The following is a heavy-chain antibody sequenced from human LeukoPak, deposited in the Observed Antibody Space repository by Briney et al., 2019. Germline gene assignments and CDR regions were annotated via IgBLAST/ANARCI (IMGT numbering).Heavy chain of an antibody. CDR2: IYYSGST. Sequence: PSETLSLTCTVSGGSISSSSYYWGWIRQPPGKGLEWIGSIYYSGSTYYNPSLKSRVTISVDTSKNQFSLKLCSVTAADTAVYYCARVAGRLLWFGELRWFDPWGQGTLVTVSS. D-gene: IGHD3-10*01. CDR1: GGSISSSSYY. V-gene: IGHV4-39*07. J-gene: IGHJ5*02. CDR3: ARVAGRLLWFGELRWFDP.